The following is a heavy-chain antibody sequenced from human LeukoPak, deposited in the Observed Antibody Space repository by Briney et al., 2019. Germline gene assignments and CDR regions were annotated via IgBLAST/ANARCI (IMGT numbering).Heavy chain of an antibody. V-gene: IGHV4-39*01. CDR1: GGSISSSGYY. CDR3: ARYFTFDSSGYYYTFDY. D-gene: IGHD3-22*01. CDR2: IYYSGST. J-gene: IGHJ4*02. Sequence: SETLSLTCTVSGGSISSSGYYWGWIRQPPGKGLEWIGSIYYSGSTYYNPSLKSRVTIFVDTSKNQFSLKLSSVNAADTAVYYCARYFTFDSSGYYYTFDYWGQGTLVTVSS.